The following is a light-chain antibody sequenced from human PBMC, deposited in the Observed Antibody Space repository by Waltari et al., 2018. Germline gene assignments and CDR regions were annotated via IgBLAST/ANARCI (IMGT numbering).Light chain of an antibody. J-gene: IGKJ4*01. V-gene: IGKV4-1*01. Sequence: DIVMTQSPDSLAVALGERATINCKSSQSVLYSTNNKNYLACYQQKPGQPPHLLIYCASTRESVVPDRFSGSGSGTDFTLTISSLQAEDVAVYYCQQYYSTPLPFGGGTKVEIK. CDR3: QQYYSTPLP. CDR1: QSVLYSTNNKNY. CDR2: CAS.